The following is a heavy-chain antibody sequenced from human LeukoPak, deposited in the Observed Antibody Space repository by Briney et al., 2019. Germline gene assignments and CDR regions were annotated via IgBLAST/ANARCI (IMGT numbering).Heavy chain of an antibody. J-gene: IGHJ3*02. Sequence: ASVKVSCKASGGTFSSYAISWVRQAPGQGLEWMGWINPNSGGTNYAQKFQGRVTMTRDTSISTAYMELSRLRSDDTAVYYCARQCDAFDIWGQGTMVTVSS. CDR2: INPNSGGT. CDR3: ARQCDAFDI. CDR1: GGTFSSYA. V-gene: IGHV1-2*02.